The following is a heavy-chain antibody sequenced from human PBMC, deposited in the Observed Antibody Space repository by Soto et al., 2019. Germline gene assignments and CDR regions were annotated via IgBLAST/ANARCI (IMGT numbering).Heavy chain of an antibody. CDR1: GFRFSYYD. J-gene: IGHJ6*02. CDR2: IGTTDDT. V-gene: IGHV3-13*01. Sequence: EVQLLESGGGLVQRGGSLRLSCAASGFRFSYYDMHWVRQSKGKGLEWVAAIGTTDDTYYADSVKGRFIISRENDKNSLYLQMDSLRGGDTAVYFCARDGYSEGMDVWGQGITVTDSS. CDR3: ARDGYSEGMDV. D-gene: IGHD2-2*03.